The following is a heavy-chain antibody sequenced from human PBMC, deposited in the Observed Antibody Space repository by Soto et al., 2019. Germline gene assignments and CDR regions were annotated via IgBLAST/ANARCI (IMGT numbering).Heavy chain of an antibody. J-gene: IGHJ4*02. Sequence: LRLSCSASGFTFSSYAMHWVRQAPGKGLEYVSAISSNGGSTYYADSVKGRFTISRDNSKNTLYLQMSSLRAEDTAVYYCVKAGYPDYYDSSGYYPHWGQGTLVTVSS. CDR2: ISSNGGST. V-gene: IGHV3-64D*06. D-gene: IGHD3-22*01. CDR1: GFTFSSYA. CDR3: VKAGYPDYYDSSGYYPH.